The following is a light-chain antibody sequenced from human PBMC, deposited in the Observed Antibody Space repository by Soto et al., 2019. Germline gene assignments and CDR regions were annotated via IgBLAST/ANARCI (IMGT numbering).Light chain of an antibody. CDR3: QSYASSLRGYV. CDR2: GHI. J-gene: IGLJ1*01. Sequence: QSVLTQPPSVSGAPGQRVTISCTGSSSNIGAGYDVHWYQQLPGTAPKLLIYGHINRPSGVPDRFTCSKSGTSASLAITGLQAEDEADYYCQSYASSLRGYVFGTGTKVTVL. V-gene: IGLV1-40*01. CDR1: SSNIGAGYD.